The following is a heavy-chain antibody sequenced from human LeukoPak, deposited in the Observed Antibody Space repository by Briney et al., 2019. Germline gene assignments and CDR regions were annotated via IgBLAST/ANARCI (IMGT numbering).Heavy chain of an antibody. CDR1: GFTFSSYS. J-gene: IGHJ4*02. D-gene: IGHD5-18*01. CDR3: ARDKYSYGPLDYGDY. V-gene: IGHV3-21*01. Sequence: PGGSLRLSCAASGFTFSSYSMNWVRQAPGKGLEWVSSISSSSSSYIYYADSVKGRFTISRDNAKNSLYLQMNSLRAEDTAVYYCARDKYSYGPLDYGDYWGQGTLVTVSS. CDR2: ISSSSSSYI.